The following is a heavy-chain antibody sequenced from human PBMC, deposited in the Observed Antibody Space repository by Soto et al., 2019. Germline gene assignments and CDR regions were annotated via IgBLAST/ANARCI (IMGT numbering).Heavy chain of an antibody. V-gene: IGHV5-51*01. CDR3: ARSYYYDSSGYSGLAV. D-gene: IGHD3-22*01. CDR1: GYSFTSYW. CDR2: IYPGDSDT. Sequence: PGESLKISCKGSGYSFTSYWIGWVLQMPGKGLEWMGIIYPGDSDTRYSPSFQGQVTISADKSISTAYLQWSSLKASDTAMYYCARSYYYDSSGYSGLAVWGQGTTVTVSS. J-gene: IGHJ6*02.